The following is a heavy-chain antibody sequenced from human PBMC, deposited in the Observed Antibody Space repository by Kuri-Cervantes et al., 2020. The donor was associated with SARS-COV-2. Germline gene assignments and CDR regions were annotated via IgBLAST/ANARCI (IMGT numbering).Heavy chain of an antibody. Sequence: SLQIPFLASGLTFSSYAMSWVRQAPGKGLEWVSAISGSGGSTYYADSVKGRFTISRDNSKNTLYLQMNSLRAEDTAVYYCAKAPRPHWDGGDSGDYWGQGTLVTDSS. CDR1: GLTFSSYA. D-gene: IGHD4-23*01. CDR2: ISGSGGST. J-gene: IGHJ4*02. CDR3: AKAPRPHWDGGDSGDY. V-gene: IGHV3-23*01.